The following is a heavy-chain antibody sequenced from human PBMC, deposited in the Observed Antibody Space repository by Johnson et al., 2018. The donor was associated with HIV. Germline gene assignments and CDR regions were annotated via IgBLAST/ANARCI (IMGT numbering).Heavy chain of an antibody. CDR3: AKGEWGAGTDAFDI. D-gene: IGHD3-16*01. CDR2: IWYDGSNK. Sequence: QVQLVESGGGLVKPGGSLRLSCAASGFSISSNYMSWVRQPPGKGLEWVAVIWYDGSNKYYADSVKGRFTISRDNSKNTLYLQMNSLRAEDTAVYYCAKGEWGAGTDAFDIWGQGTMVTVSS. J-gene: IGHJ3*02. CDR1: GFSISSNY. V-gene: IGHV3-33*06.